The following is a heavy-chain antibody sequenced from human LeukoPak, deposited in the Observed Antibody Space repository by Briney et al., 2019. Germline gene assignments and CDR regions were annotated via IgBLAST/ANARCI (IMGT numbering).Heavy chain of an antibody. D-gene: IGHD5-18*01. CDR3: ARAYSYGFDY. V-gene: IGHV3-30*04. Sequence: TGGSLRLSCAASGFTFSSYAMHWVRQAPGKGLEWVAVISYDGSNKYYGDSVKGRFTISRDNSKNTLYLQMNSLRAEDTAVYYCARAYSYGFDYWGQGTLVTVSS. CDR2: ISYDGSNK. CDR1: GFTFSSYA. J-gene: IGHJ4*02.